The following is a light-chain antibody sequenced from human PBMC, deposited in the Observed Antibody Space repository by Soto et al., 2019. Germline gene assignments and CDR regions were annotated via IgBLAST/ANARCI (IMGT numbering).Light chain of an antibody. Sequence: EIGLTQSPGTLSLSPGERATLSCMASQSVCSSYLAWYQQKPGQAPRLLIYGASSRATGIPDRFSGSGSGTDFTLTIRRLEPEDFAVYYCQQYGSSPGTFGQGTKVDI. CDR1: QSVCSSY. J-gene: IGKJ1*01. CDR2: GAS. CDR3: QQYGSSPGT. V-gene: IGKV3-20*01.